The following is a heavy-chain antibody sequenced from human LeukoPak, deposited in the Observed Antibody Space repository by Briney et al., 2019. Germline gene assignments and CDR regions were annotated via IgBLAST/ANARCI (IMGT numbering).Heavy chain of an antibody. J-gene: IGHJ4*02. CDR2: IWYDGSNK. CDR3: ARDWGSNFDY. Sequence: PGRSLRLSCAASGFTFSSYGMHWVRQAPGKGLEWVAVIWYDGSNKYYADSVKGRFTISRDNSKNKRYLQMNSLRAEDTAVYYCARDWGSNFDYWGQGTLVTVSS. V-gene: IGHV3-33*01. CDR1: GFTFSSYG. D-gene: IGHD7-27*01.